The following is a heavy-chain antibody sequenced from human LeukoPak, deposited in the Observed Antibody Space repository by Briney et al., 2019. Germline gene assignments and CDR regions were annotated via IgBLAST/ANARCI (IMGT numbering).Heavy chain of an antibody. CDR3: ARDRGSGNYAF. V-gene: IGHV4-61*02. CDR1: GGSISSGGYY. D-gene: IGHD1-26*01. Sequence: SETLSLTCTVSGGSISSGGYYWNWIRQPAGKGLEWIGRMHTSGSTNYNPSLKSRVTMSVDTSKNQFSLKLTSVTAADTAVYYCARDRGSGNYAFWGQGTLVTVSS. CDR2: MHTSGST. J-gene: IGHJ4*02.